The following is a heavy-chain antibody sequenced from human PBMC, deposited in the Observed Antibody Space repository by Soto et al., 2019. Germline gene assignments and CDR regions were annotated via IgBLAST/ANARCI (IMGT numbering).Heavy chain of an antibody. D-gene: IGHD2-15*01. CDR1: GGSISSYY. Sequence: SETLSLTCTGSGGSISSYYWSWIRQPPGKGLEWIGYIYYSGSTNYNPSLKSRVTISVDTSKNQFSLKLSSVTAADTAVYYCARDCSGGSCYSRYYYYGMDVWGQGTTVTVSS. CDR3: ARDCSGGSCYSRYYYYGMDV. CDR2: IYYSGST. V-gene: IGHV4-59*01. J-gene: IGHJ6*02.